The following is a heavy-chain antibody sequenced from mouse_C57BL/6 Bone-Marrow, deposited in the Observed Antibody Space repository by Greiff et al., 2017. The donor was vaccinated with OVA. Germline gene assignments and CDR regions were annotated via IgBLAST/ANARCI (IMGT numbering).Heavy chain of an antibody. V-gene: IGHV1-76*01. D-gene: IGHD2-3*01. CDR3: ARGGWLLPYYYAMDY. CDR2: IYPGSGNT. CDR1: GYTFTDYY. J-gene: IGHJ4*01. Sequence: VKLQQSGAELVRPGASVKLSCKASGYTFTDYYINWVKQRPGQGLEWIARIYPGSGNTYYNEKFKGKATLTAEKSSSTAYMQLSSLTSEDSAVYFCARGGWLLPYYYAMDYWGQGTSVTVSS.